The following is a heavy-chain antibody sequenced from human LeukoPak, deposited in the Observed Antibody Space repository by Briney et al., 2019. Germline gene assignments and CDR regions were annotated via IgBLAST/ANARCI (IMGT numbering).Heavy chain of an antibody. CDR1: GYTFTGYY. CDR3: AREAYGVPLDY. Sequence: ASVKVSCKASGYTFTGYYMHWVRQAPGQGLEWMGIINPSGGSTSYAQKFQGRVTMTRDTSTSTVYMELCSLRSEDTAVYYCAREAYGVPLDYWGQGTLVTVSS. CDR2: INPSGGST. V-gene: IGHV1-46*01. D-gene: IGHD3-10*01. J-gene: IGHJ4*02.